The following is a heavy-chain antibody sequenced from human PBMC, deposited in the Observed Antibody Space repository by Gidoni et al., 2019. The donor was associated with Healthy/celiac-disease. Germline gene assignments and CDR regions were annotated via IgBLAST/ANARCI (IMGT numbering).Heavy chain of an antibody. CDR2: IYYSGRP. CDR3: ARFWVVRGPGPLIDY. D-gene: IGHD3-10*01. V-gene: IGHV4-39*01. J-gene: IGHJ4*02. Sequence: QRQLQEAGPGRVKPSETLSRTCTVSGGSISSSSYYWGGIRQPPGKGLEWIGRIYYSGRPYSHPSLTSRVTLSVDTSKNQFSLKLSSVTAADTAVYYCARFWVVRGPGPLIDYWGQGTLVTVSS. CDR1: GGSISSSSYY.